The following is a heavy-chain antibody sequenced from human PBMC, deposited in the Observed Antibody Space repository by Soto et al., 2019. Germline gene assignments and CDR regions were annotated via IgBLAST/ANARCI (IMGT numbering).Heavy chain of an antibody. J-gene: IGHJ5*02. V-gene: IGHV4-59*12. Sequence: TSETRSLTCTGSGGSISRYYWSWIRQPPGKGLEWIGYIYYSGSTNYNPSLKSRVTISVDTSKNQFSLKLSSVTAADTAVYYCARVLRYFDWLPANWFDPWGQGTQVTVSS. D-gene: IGHD3-9*01. CDR2: IYYSGST. CDR1: GGSISRYY. CDR3: ARVLRYFDWLPANWFDP.